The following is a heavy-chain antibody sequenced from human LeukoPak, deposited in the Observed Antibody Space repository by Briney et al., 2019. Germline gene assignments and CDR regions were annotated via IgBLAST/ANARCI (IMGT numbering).Heavy chain of an antibody. CDR3: ARLRQQLVRSWFDP. J-gene: IGHJ5*02. Sequence: SETLSLTCTVSGGSISSSSYYWGWIRQPPGKGLEWIGSIYYSGSTYYNPSLKSRVTISVDTSKNQFSLKLSSVTAADTAVYYCARLRQQLVRSWFDPWGQGTPVTVSS. D-gene: IGHD6-13*01. CDR2: IYYSGST. V-gene: IGHV4-39*01. CDR1: GGSISSSSYY.